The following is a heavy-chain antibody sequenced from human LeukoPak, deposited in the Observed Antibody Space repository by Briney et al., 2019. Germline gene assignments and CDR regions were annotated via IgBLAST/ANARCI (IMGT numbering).Heavy chain of an antibody. J-gene: IGHJ4*02. CDR3: TRVGYIDEGIDY. V-gene: IGHV3-23*01. CDR1: GFTFSNYA. Sequence: GGSLRLSCAASGFTFSNYAMRWVRQAPGKGLEWVSYISGTGDNTHYADSVKGRFTISRDNAKNSLYLQMNSLRAEDTAIYYCTRVGYIDEGIDYWGQGTLVTVSS. CDR2: ISGTGDNT. D-gene: IGHD5-24*01.